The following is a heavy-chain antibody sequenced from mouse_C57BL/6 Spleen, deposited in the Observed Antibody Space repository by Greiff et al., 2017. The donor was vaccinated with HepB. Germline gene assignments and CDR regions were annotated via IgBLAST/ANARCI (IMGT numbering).Heavy chain of an antibody. J-gene: IGHJ3*01. CDR1: GYTFTDYY. V-gene: IGHV1-26*01. Sequence: EVQLQQSGPELVKPGASVKISCKASGYTFTDYYMNWVKQSHGKSLEWIGDINPNNGGTSYNQKFKGKATLTVDKSSSTAYMELRSLTSEDSAVYYCAREEFYDGSWFAYWGQGTLVTVSA. D-gene: IGHD2-12*01. CDR3: AREEFYDGSWFAY. CDR2: INPNNGGT.